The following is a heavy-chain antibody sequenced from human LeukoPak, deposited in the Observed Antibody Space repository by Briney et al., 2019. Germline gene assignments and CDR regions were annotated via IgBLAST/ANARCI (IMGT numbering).Heavy chain of an antibody. V-gene: IGHV1-2*02. J-gene: IGHJ3*02. D-gene: IGHD5-24*01. CDR1: GYTFTGYY. Sequence: GASVKVSCKASGYTFTGYYMHWVRQAPGQGLEWMGWINPNSGGTNYAQKFQGRVTMTRDTSISTAYMELSRLRSDDTAVYYCARKALGWLQFRAHAFDIWGQGTRVTVSS. CDR2: INPNSGGT. CDR3: ARKALGWLQFRAHAFDI.